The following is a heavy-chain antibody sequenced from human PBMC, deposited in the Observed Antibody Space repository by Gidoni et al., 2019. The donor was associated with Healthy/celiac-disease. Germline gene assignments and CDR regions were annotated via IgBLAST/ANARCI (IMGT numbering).Heavy chain of an antibody. V-gene: IGHV3-23*01. CDR3: AKNSPVMYYGDYAYYFDY. D-gene: IGHD4-17*01. CDR1: GFTFSSYA. Sequence: EVQLLESGGGLVQPGGSLRLSCAASGFTFSSYAMSWVRQAPGKGLEWVSAISGSGGSTYYADSVKGRFTISRDNSKNTLYLQMNSLRAEDTAVYYCAKNSPVMYYGDYAYYFDYWGQGTLVTVSS. CDR2: ISGSGGST. J-gene: IGHJ4*02.